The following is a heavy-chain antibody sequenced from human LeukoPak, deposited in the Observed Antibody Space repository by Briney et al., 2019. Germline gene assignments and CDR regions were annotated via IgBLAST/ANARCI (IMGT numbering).Heavy chain of an antibody. CDR1: GFTFSSYW. J-gene: IGHJ4*02. CDR3: ARVVKLSSVVPVGATPYYFDY. CDR2: IKQDGSEK. D-gene: IGHD1-26*01. V-gene: IGHV3-7*01. Sequence: PGGSLRLSCAASGFTFSSYWMSWVRQAPGKRLEWVANIKQDGSEKYYVDSVKGRFTISRDNAKNSLYLQMNSLRAEDTAVYYCARVVKLSSVVPVGATPYYFDYWGQGTLVTVSS.